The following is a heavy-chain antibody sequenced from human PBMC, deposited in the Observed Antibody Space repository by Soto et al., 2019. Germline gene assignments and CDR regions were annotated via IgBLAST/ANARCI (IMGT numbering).Heavy chain of an antibody. V-gene: IGHV4-38-2*01. CDR3: ATSRLWFGELLFDY. CDR2: IDHSGST. Sequence: SETLSLTCDVSGYSISSGYYWCLMRQPPGKGLEWIGSIDHSGSTNYNPSLKSRVTISVDTSKNRFYLKLSSVTAADTAVYYCATSRLWFGELLFDYWGQGTLVTVSS. D-gene: IGHD3-10*01. CDR1: GYSISSGYY. J-gene: IGHJ4*02.